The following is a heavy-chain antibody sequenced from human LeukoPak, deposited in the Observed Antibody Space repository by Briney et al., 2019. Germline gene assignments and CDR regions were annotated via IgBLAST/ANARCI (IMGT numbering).Heavy chain of an antibody. J-gene: IGHJ6*04. Sequence: GGSLRLSCAASGFTFSSYEMNWGRRAPGEGVQWVSYISSSGSTIYYADSVKGRFTISRDNAKNSLYLQMNSLRAEDTAVYYCAELGITIIGGVWGKGTTVTISS. V-gene: IGHV3-48*03. D-gene: IGHD3-10*02. CDR3: AELGITIIGGV. CDR2: ISSSGSTI. CDR1: GFTFSSYE.